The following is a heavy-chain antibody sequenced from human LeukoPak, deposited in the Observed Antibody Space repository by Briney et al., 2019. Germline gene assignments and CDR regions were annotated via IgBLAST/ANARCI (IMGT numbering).Heavy chain of an antibody. V-gene: IGHV1-46*01. D-gene: IGHD1-26*01. CDR3: AKDFGVVEWELLADP. Sequence: ASVKVSCRTSGYTFSSYYMHWVRQAPGQGLEWMGMINPSGGSTTYAQKFQGRVTMTRDTSTSTVYMELSSLRSEDTAVYYCAKDFGVVEWELLADPWGQGTLVTVSS. CDR2: INPSGGST. J-gene: IGHJ5*02. CDR1: GYTFSSYY.